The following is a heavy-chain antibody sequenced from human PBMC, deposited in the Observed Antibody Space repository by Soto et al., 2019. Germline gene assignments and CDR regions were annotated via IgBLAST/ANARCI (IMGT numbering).Heavy chain of an antibody. Sequence: EVQLVESGGGLVQPGGSLRLSCAASGFTVSSNYMSWVRQAPGKGLEWVSVIYSGGSTYYADSVKGRFTISRDNSKNTLYLQMNSLRAADTAVYYCPREAVAGDYYFASWGQGTLVTLSS. D-gene: IGHD6-19*01. V-gene: IGHV3-66*01. J-gene: IGHJ4*02. CDR1: GFTVSSNY. CDR3: PREAVAGDYYFAS. CDR2: IYSGGST.